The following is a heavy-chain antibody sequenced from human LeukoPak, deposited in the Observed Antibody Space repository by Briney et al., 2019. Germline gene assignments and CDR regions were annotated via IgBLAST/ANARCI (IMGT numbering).Heavy chain of an antibody. Sequence: GGSLRLSCAASGFTVSSNYMSWVRQAPGKGLEWVSVIYSGGSTYYADSVKGRFTISRDNSKNTLYLHMNSLRAEDTAVYYCARAGGTIFGVVIPFDYWGQGTLVTVSS. V-gene: IGHV3-66*02. D-gene: IGHD3-3*01. CDR1: GFTVSSNY. CDR2: IYSGGST. J-gene: IGHJ4*02. CDR3: ARAGGTIFGVVIPFDY.